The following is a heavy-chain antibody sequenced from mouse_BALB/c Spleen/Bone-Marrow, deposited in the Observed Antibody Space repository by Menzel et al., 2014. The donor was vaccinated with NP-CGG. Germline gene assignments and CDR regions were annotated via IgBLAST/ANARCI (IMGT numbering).Heavy chain of an antibody. CDR1: GFTFSSYG. CDR3: ARDYDYDY. D-gene: IGHD2-4*01. V-gene: IGHV5-6-3*01. J-gene: IGHJ2*01. CDR2: INRNGGRT. Sequence: DVMLVESGGGLVQPGGSLKLSCAASGFTFSSYGMSWVRQTPEKGLGGVAPINRNGGRTSFPTSGRGRFTISRDNAKNTLYQQMSSLKSDDTAMYYGARDYDYDYWGQGTTLTVSS.